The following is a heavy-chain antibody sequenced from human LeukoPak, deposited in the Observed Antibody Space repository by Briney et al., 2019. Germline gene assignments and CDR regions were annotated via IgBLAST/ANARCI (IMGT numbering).Heavy chain of an antibody. CDR2: INHSGST. CDR1: GGSFSGYY. D-gene: IGHD3-3*01. CDR3: ARGTIFGVVPDY. Sequence: PSETLSLTCAVYGGSFSGYYWSWIRQPPGKGLEWIGEINHSGSTNYNPSLKSRVTISVDTSKNQFSLKLSSVTAADTAVYYCARGTIFGVVPDYWGQGTLVTVSS. J-gene: IGHJ4*02. V-gene: IGHV4-34*01.